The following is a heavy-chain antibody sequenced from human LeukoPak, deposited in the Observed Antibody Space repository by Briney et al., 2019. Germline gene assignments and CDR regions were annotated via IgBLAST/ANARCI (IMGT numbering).Heavy chain of an antibody. CDR1: GFTFSTYW. J-gene: IGHJ6*02. CDR3: AREVVGEDYLYYYYGMDV. Sequence: PGGSLRLSCAVSGFTFSTYWMHWVRQAPGKGLVWVSRINTDGTTTTYADSVKGRFTISRDNAKNTLYLQMDSLRADDTAVYYCAREVVGEDYLYYYYGMDVWGQGTTVTVSS. CDR2: INTDGTTT. V-gene: IGHV3-74*01. D-gene: IGHD2/OR15-2a*01.